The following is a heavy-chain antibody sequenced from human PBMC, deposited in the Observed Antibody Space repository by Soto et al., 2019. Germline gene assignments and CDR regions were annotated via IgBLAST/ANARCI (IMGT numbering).Heavy chain of an antibody. V-gene: IGHV4-59*08. J-gene: IGHJ4*02. CDR1: GGSISSYY. CDR2: IYYSGST. CDR3: ARRYGGGFDY. D-gene: IGHD2-15*01. Sequence: SETLSLTCTVSGGSISSYYWSWIRQPPGKGLYWIWYIYYSGSTNYNPSFKSRVTISVDTSKNQFSLKLSSVTAADTTVYYCARRYGGGFDYWGQGTLVTVSS.